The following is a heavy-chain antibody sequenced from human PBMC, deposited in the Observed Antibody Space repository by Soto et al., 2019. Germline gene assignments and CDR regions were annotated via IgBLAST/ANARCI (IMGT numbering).Heavy chain of an antibody. CDR3: ARDVSVDGPTSGDF. V-gene: IGHV3-33*01. D-gene: IGHD1-26*01. J-gene: IGHJ4*02. CDR2: IWYDGSNK. Sequence: QVQLVESGGGVVQPGRSLRLSCAASGFTFSSYGMHWVRQAPGKGLEWVAVIWYDGSNKNYADSVKGRFTISRDNSKNTLYLQMNGLRAEDTAVYYCARDVSVDGPTSGDFWGQGTLVTVSS. CDR1: GFTFSSYG.